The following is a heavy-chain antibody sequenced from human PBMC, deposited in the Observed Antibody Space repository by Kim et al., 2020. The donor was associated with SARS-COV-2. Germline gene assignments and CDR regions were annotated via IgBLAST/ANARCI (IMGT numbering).Heavy chain of an antibody. CDR1: GFTFSSYA. D-gene: IGHD3-10*01. J-gene: IGHJ4*02. CDR2: ISGSGGST. V-gene: IGHV3-23*01. Sequence: GGSLRLSCAASGFTFSSYAMSWVRQAPGKGLEWVSAISGSGGSTYYADSVKGRFTISRDNSKNTLYLQMNSLRAEDTAVYYCAKSVLLWFGELFPSFDFWGQGTLVTVSS. CDR3: AKSVLLWFGELFPSFDF.